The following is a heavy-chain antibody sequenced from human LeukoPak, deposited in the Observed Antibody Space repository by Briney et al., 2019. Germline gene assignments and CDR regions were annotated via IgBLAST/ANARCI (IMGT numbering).Heavy chain of an antibody. V-gene: IGHV3-7*01. CDR1: GFTFSNFW. CDR3: ARVKQQLVRLLGRDTNYYYYYYMDV. CDR2: IKQDGSEK. J-gene: IGHJ6*03. Sequence: PGGSLRLSCAASGFTFSNFWMNWVRQAPGKGLEWVANIKQDGSEKHYVDSVKGRFTISRDNAKNSLFLQMNSLRAEDTAVYFCARVKQQLVRLLGRDTNYYYYYYMDVWGKGTTVTVSS. D-gene: IGHD6-13*01.